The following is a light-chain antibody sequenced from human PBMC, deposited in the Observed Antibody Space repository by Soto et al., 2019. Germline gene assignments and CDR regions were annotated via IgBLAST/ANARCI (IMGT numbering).Light chain of an antibody. CDR3: QQYGSSTLT. CDR2: GAS. V-gene: IGKV3-20*01. CDR1: QSVSSSY. Sequence: EIVLTQSPGTLSLSPGERATLSCRASQSVSSSYLAWYQQKPGQAPRLLIYGASSRATGLPGRFSGSGSGTDFTLTISRLEPEDFAVYYCQQYGSSTLTFGGGTKVEIK. J-gene: IGKJ4*01.